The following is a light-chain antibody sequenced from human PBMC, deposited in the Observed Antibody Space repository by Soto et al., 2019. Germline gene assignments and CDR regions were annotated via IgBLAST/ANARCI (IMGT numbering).Light chain of an antibody. CDR2: WAS. J-gene: IGKJ1*01. CDR1: QSVLYSSNNKNY. CDR3: QQYYRPWT. Sequence: DIVMTQSPDSLAVSLGERATINCKSSQSVLYSSNNKNYLAWYQQKPGQPPKLLIYWASTRESGVPDRFSGSGSGTDFTLTISSLQAEDVAVYYCQQYYRPWTFRQGTKVEIK. V-gene: IGKV4-1*01.